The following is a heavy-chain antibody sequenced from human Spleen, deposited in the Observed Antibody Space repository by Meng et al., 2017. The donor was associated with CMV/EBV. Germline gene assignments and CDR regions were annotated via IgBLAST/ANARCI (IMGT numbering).Heavy chain of an antibody. V-gene: IGHV3-74*01. CDR1: GMNFKTYW. J-gene: IGHJ3*02. CDR3: AREPGRGSFDM. Sequence: GESLKISCAVSGMNFKTYWIHWVRQVPGKGLVWLSRIYSDGISTRYADFVKCRFTISRDNTNNTLYLQMNGLRVEDTAVYYCAREPGRGSFDMWGQGTMVTVSS. CDR2: IYSDGIST. D-gene: IGHD3-10*01.